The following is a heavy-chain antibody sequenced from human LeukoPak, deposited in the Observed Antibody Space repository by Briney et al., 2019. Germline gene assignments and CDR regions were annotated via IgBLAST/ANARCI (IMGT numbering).Heavy chain of an antibody. CDR2: INPNSGGT. CDR3: APGVYGTWYFDY. D-gene: IGHD6-6*01. J-gene: IGHJ4*02. CDR1: GYTFTGYY. Sequence: ASVKVSCKASGYTFTGYYLHWVRQAPGQGLEWMGWINPNSGGTNYAQKFQGRVTMTRDTSISTAYMELTRLRSDDTAVYYCAPGVYGTWYFDYWGQGNLVIVSS. V-gene: IGHV1-2*02.